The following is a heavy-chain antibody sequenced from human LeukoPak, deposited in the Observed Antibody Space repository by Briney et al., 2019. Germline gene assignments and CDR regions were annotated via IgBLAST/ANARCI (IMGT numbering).Heavy chain of an antibody. CDR3: AAWSGYDREYYFDY. J-gene: IGHJ4*02. Sequence: SQTLSLTCTVSGGSISSGDYYWSWIRQPPGKGLEWIGYIHYSGSTYYNPSLKSRVTISVDTSKNQFSLKLSSVTAADTAVYYCAAWSGYDREYYFDYWGQGTLVTVSS. V-gene: IGHV4-30-4*01. CDR1: GGSISSGDYY. D-gene: IGHD3-3*01. CDR2: IHYSGST.